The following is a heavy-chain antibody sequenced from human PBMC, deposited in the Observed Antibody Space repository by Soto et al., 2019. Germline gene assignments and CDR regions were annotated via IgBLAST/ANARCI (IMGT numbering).Heavy chain of an antibody. Sequence: SETLSLTCAVFGGSFSGYYWSWIRQPPGKGLEWIGEINHRGSTNYNPSLKSRVTMSVDTSKNQFSLKLTSMTAADTAVYYCAKTHWNHNLFAPWGQGTLVTVSS. CDR2: INHRGST. CDR3: AKTHWNHNLFAP. CDR1: GGSFSGYY. J-gene: IGHJ5*02. V-gene: IGHV4-34*01. D-gene: IGHD1-1*01.